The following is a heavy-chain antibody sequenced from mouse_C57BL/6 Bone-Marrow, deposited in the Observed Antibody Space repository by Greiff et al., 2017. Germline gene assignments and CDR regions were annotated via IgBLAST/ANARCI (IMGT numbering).Heavy chain of an antibody. V-gene: IGHV1-22*01. CDR1: GYTFTDYN. CDR3: TRRANVGTRDY. D-gene: IGHD3-1*01. CDR2: INPKTGGT. J-gene: IGHJ2*01. Sequence: VQLEQSGPELVKPGASVKLSCKASGYTFTDYNMHWVKQRPGQGLEWIGYINPKTGGTNYNQKFKGKATLTVNKSSSTAYMELRSLTSEDSAVYYCTRRANVGTRDYWGQGTALTVSA.